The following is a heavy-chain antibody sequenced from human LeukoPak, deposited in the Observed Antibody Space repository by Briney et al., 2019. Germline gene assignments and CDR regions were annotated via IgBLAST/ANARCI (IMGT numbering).Heavy chain of an antibody. CDR2: IYYSGSI. CDR1: GGSVSSCCYY. D-gene: IGHD3-16*01. V-gene: IGHV4-61*01. Sequence: SETLCLTCTVSGGSVSSCCYYWSWIRQPPGKGLEWIGYIYYSGSINYNPSLKSRVTISVDTSKNQFSLKLSSVTAADTAVYYCARDYTGGTFDYWGQGTLVTVSS. CDR3: ARDYTGGTFDY. J-gene: IGHJ4*02.